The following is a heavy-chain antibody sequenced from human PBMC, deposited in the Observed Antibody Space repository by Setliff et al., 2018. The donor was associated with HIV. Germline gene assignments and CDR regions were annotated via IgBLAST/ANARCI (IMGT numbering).Heavy chain of an antibody. CDR2: INAGNGKT. Sequence: ASVKVSCKASGYTFSTYAMHWVRQAPGQRLEWMGWINAGNGKTKYSQKFQGRVTIMRDTSASTAYMELSSLRSEDTAVYYCAREQVGFGPPRGMDVWGQGTTGTVSS. V-gene: IGHV1-3*01. CDR3: AREQVGFGPPRGMDV. CDR1: GYTFSTYA. J-gene: IGHJ6*02. D-gene: IGHD3-10*01.